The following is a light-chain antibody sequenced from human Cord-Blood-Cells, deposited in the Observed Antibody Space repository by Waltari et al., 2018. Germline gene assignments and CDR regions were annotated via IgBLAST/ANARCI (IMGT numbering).Light chain of an antibody. CDR2: DVS. Sequence: SALTQPSSVSGSPGQSITISCTGTSSDVGGYNYVSWYQQHPGKAPKLMIYDVSNRPSGVSNRFSGSKSGNTASLTISGLQADDEAYYYCSSYTGSSTLVFGGGTKLTVL. V-gene: IGLV2-14*01. J-gene: IGLJ2*01. CDR1: SSDVGGYNY. CDR3: SSYTGSSTLV.